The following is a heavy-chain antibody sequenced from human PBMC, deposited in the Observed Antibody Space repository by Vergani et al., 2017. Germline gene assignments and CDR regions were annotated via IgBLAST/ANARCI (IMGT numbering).Heavy chain of an antibody. CDR2: INTGNGNT. CDR3: ARDPLPLYGMDV. CDR1: GYTFSNYA. Sequence: QVQLVQSGAEVKKPGASVKVSCKASGYTFSNYAMHWVRQAPGQRLEWMGWINTGNGNTKYSQKFQGRVTITADKSTSTAYMELSSLRSEDTAVYYCARDPLPLYGMDVWGQGTTVTVSS. V-gene: IGHV1-3*04. J-gene: IGHJ6*02.